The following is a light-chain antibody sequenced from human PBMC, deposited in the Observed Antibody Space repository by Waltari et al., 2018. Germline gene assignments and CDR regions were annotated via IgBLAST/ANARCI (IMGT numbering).Light chain of an antibody. CDR3: QQLHSYPLT. J-gene: IGKJ4*01. CDR2: AAS. V-gene: IGKV1-9*01. CDR1: PGIGSY. Sequence: DLQLTQSPSFLSASMRDSVTITCRASPGIGSYLAWYQQKPGKAPTLLIDAASSLPSGVPSRFSGSYSGTEFTLTISSLQPEDFASYFCQQLHSYPLTFGGGTKMEI.